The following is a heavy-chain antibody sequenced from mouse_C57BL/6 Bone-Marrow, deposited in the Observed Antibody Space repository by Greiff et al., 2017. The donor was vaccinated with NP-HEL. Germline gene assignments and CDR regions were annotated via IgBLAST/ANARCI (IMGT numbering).Heavy chain of an antibody. CDR2: IDPSDSYT. V-gene: IGHV1-59*01. D-gene: IGHD2-4*01. Sequence: QVQLQQPGAELVRPGTSVKLSCKASGYTFTSYWMHWVKQRPGQGLEWIGVIDPSDSYTNYNQKFKGKATLTVDTSSSTAYMQLSSLTSEDSAVYYGARLPRLYDYPAWFAYWGQGTLVTVSA. CDR3: ARLPRLYDYPAWFAY. CDR1: GYTFTSYW. J-gene: IGHJ3*01.